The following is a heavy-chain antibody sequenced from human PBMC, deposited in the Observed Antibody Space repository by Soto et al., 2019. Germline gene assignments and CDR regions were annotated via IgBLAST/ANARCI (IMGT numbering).Heavy chain of an antibody. CDR3: ARAPQRRGYGRQHFDP. D-gene: IGHD5-12*01. V-gene: IGHV3-33*01. Sequence: GGSLRLSCAASGFTFSNYGMHWVRQAPGKGLEWVAVIWDDGSNKYYEDSVKGRFTISRDNSKNALYLQMNSLRVEDTAVYCCARAPQRRGYGRQHFDPSGRGSLVTVSS. CDR1: GFTFSNYG. J-gene: IGHJ5*02. CDR2: IWDDGSNK.